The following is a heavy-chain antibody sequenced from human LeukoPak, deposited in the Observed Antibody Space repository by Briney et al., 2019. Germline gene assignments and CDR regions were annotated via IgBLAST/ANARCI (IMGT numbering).Heavy chain of an antibody. V-gene: IGHV4-4*07. J-gene: IGHJ4*02. Sequence: PSETLSLTCTVSGGSISSYYWSWIRQPAGKGLEWIGRIYTSGSTNYNPSLKSRVTISVDTSKNQFSLKLSSVTAADTAVYYCARGLIRYFDWSQINYFDYWGQGTLVTVSS. CDR2: IYTSGST. CDR3: ARGLIRYFDWSQINYFDY. D-gene: IGHD3-9*01. CDR1: GGSISSYY.